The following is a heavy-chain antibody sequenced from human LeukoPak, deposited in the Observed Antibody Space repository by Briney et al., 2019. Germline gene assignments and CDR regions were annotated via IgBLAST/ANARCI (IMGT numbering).Heavy chain of an antibody. CDR3: ARPRYSSSQFDY. V-gene: IGHV4-38-2*01. D-gene: IGHD6-13*01. CDR2: IYHSGST. CDR1: GYSISSGYY. Sequence: PSETLSLTCAVSGYSISSGYYWGWIRQPPGKGLGWIGSIYHSGSTYYNPSLESRVTISVDTSKNQFSLKLSSVTAADTAVYYCARPRYSSSQFDYWGQGTLVTVSS. J-gene: IGHJ4*02.